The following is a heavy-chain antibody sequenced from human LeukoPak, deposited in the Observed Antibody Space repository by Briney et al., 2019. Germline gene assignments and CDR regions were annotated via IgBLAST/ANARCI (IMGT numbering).Heavy chain of an antibody. CDR1: GFTFSSYS. D-gene: IGHD3-22*01. CDR2: ISSSSSYI. CDR3: ARDYYYDGSGYYSGFFQH. J-gene: IGHJ1*01. V-gene: IGHV3-21*01. Sequence: GGSLRPSCAASGFTFSSYSMNLVRQAPGKGLEWVSSISSSSSYIYYADSVKGRFTISRDNAKNSLYLQMNSLRAEDTAVYYCARDYYYDGSGYYSGFFQHWGQGTLVTVSS.